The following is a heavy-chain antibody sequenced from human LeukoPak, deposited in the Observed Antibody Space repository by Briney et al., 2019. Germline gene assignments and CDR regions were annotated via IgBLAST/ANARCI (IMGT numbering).Heavy chain of an antibody. V-gene: IGHV3-9*01. Sequence: PGRSLRLSCAASGFTFDDYAMHWVRQAPGKGLEWVSGISWNSGSIGYADSVKGRFTISRDNAKNTAYLQMNSLRAEDTGVYYCARGTVVKGPEVWGKGTLVIVSS. CDR3: ARGTVVKGPEV. J-gene: IGHJ4*02. CDR2: ISWNSGSI. CDR1: GFTFDDYA. D-gene: IGHD4-23*01.